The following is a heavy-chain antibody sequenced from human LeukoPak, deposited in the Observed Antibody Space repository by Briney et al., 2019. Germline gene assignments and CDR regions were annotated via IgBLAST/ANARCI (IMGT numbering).Heavy chain of an antibody. CDR1: GFTFSSYG. D-gene: IGHD6-13*01. V-gene: IGHV3-33*01. CDR3: ARGQYSSSPFDY. J-gene: IGHJ4*02. CDR2: IWYDGSNK. Sequence: PGRSLRLSCAASGFTFSSYGMHWVRQAPGKGLEWVAVIWYDGSNKYYADSVKGRFTISRDNSKNTLYLQMNSLRAEDTAVYYCARGQYSSSPFDYWGQGTLVTVSS.